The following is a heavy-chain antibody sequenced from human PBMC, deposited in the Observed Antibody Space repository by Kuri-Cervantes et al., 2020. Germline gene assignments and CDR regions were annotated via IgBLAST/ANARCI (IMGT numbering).Heavy chain of an antibody. CDR2: INHSGST. CDR3: ARISGSRYYYYVDV. D-gene: IGHD1-26*01. CDR1: GGSFSGHY. J-gene: IGHJ6*03. Sequence: SETLSLTCAVYGGSFSGHYWSWIRQSPGKGLEWIGEINHSGSTNYNPSLKSRVTISVDTSKNQFSLKLSSVTAADTAVYYCARISGSRYYYYVDVWGKGTTVTVSS. V-gene: IGHV4-34*01.